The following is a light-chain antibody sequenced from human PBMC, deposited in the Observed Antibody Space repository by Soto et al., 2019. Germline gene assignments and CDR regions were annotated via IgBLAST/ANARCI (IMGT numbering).Light chain of an antibody. CDR3: QQFHNWPRT. V-gene: IGKV3-15*01. Sequence: EIVMMQSPATLSVSPGERATLSCRASQIIANNLAWYQQKPGQAPRLLIYGASTRAPGIPARFSGSGSGTEFTLTITSLQSEDFAVYYCQQFHNWPRTFGQGTKVDIK. J-gene: IGKJ1*01. CDR1: QIIANN. CDR2: GAS.